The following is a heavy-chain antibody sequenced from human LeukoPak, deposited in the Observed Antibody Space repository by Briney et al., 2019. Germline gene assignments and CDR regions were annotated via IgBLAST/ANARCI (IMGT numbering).Heavy chain of an antibody. CDR1: GFTFSSYA. V-gene: IGHV3-23*01. CDR3: AKGGYYDFWSGPQRWFDP. Sequence: GASLRLSCAASGFTFSSYAMSWVRQAPGKGLEGVSAISGSGGSTYYADSVKGRFTISRDNSKNTLYLQMNSLRAEDTAVYYCAKGGYYDFWSGPQRWFDPWGQGTLVTVSS. D-gene: IGHD3-3*01. J-gene: IGHJ5*02. CDR2: ISGSGGST.